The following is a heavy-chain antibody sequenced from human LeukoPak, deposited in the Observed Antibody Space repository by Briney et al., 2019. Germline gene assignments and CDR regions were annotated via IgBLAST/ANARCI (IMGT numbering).Heavy chain of an antibody. Sequence: GESLKISCKGSGYTFTNYWIGWVRQMHGKGLEWMGIIYPGDSDTRYNPSFQGQVTISADKSTSTAYLQWSSLKASDTAIYYCARREKTTEIFDHWGQGTLVSVSS. CDR1: GYTFTNYW. D-gene: IGHD4-17*01. V-gene: IGHV5-51*01. J-gene: IGHJ4*02. CDR2: IYPGDSDT. CDR3: ARREKTTEIFDH.